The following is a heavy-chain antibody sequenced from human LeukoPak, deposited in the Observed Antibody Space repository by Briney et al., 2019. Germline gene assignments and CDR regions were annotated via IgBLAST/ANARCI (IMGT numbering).Heavy chain of an antibody. CDR1: GFTFSSYA. J-gene: IGHJ4*02. D-gene: IGHD3-10*01. CDR3: AKDHRGSGSYGDY. Sequence: GGSLRLSCAASGFTFSSYAMHWVRQAPGKGLEWVAVISYDGSNKYYADSVKGRFTISRDNSKNTLYLQMNSLRAEDTAVYYCAKDHRGSGSYGDYWGQGTLVTVSS. CDR2: ISYDGSNK. V-gene: IGHV3-30*04.